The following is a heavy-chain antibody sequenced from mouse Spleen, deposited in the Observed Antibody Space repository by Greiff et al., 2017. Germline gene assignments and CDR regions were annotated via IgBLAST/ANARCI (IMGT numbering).Heavy chain of an antibody. CDR3: AREEAHWYFAV. Sequence: QVQLKQSGTELVKPGASVKLSCKASVYSFTSNRMHWVKQRPGQGLEWIGSINPSNGGTNCNEKFRSKATLTVDKSSNTAYMQLSSLTSEDAAVYFCAREEAHWYFAVWGTGTTVTVAS. V-gene: IGHV1-53*01. CDR2: INPSNGGT. J-gene: IGHJ1*03. CDR1: VYSFTSNR.